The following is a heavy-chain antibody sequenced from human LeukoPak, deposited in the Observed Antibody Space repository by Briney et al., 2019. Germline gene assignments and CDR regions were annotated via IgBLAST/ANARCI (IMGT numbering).Heavy chain of an antibody. CDR2: IYYSGNT. D-gene: IGHD3-22*01. CDR3: ASTSPRYYYESSGYSSLFDN. J-gene: IGHJ4*02. CDR1: AGSISSDSYY. Sequence: SETLSLTCTVSAGSISSDSYYWGWIRQPPGKGLEWIGTIYYSGNTYYNPSLKSRLTISVDTSKNQFSLKLRSVTAADTALYYCASTSPRYYYESSGYSSLFDNWGQGTLVTVSS. V-gene: IGHV4-39*07.